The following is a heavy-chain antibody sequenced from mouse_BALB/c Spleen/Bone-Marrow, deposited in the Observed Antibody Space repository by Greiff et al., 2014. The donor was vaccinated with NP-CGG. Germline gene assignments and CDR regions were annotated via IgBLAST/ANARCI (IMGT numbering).Heavy chain of an antibody. J-gene: IGHJ4*01. Sequence: EVQLVESGGGLVKPGGSLKLSCAVSGFTFSDYYMYWVRQNPEKRLEWVATINDGGSYTYYPDSVKGRFTISRDNAKNNLYLQMSSLKSEDTAMYYCARDGNFAMGYWGQGTSVTVSS. D-gene: IGHD2-1*01. V-gene: IGHV5-4*02. CDR1: GFTFSDYY. CDR3: ARDGNFAMGY. CDR2: INDGGSYT.